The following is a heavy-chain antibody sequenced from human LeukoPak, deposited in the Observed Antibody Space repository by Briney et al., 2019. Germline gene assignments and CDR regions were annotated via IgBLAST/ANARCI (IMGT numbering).Heavy chain of an antibody. V-gene: IGHV1-69*04. CDR1: GGTFSSYA. J-gene: IGHJ4*02. D-gene: IGHD4-17*01. CDR2: IIPILGIA. CDR3: AIYGDYGY. Sequence: EAPVKVSCKASGGTFSSYAISWVRQAPGQGLEWMGRIIPILGIANYAQKFQGRVTITADKSTSTAYMELSSLRSEDTAVYYCAIYGDYGYWGQGTLVTVSS.